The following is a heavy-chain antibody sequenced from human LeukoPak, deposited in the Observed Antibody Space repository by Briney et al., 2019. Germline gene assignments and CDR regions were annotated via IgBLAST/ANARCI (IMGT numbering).Heavy chain of an antibody. Sequence: SETLSLTCAVYGGSFSGYYWNWIRQPPGKGLEWIGEINHSGSTNYNPSLKSRVTTSVDTSKNQFSLKLYAVTAADTAVYYCARFGDCSDGLCFYYLDPWGQGTLVTVSS. D-gene: IGHD2-15*01. CDR3: ARFGDCSDGLCFYYLDP. CDR1: GGSFSGYY. CDR2: INHSGST. J-gene: IGHJ5*02. V-gene: IGHV4-34*01.